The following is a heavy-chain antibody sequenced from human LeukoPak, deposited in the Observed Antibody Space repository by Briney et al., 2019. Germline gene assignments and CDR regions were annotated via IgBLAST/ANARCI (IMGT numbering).Heavy chain of an antibody. J-gene: IGHJ4*02. V-gene: IGHV3-23*01. D-gene: IGHD2-15*01. CDR2: IGGSGDTT. CDR3: AKCSSGSYYSSGDC. CDR1: GFTFSAYA. Sequence: GGSLRLSCAVSGFTFSAYAMAWVRQAPGKGLEWVSSIGGSGDTTYYADSVKGRFTISRDTSKNTLYLQMNSLTAEDAAVYYCAKCSSGSYYSSGDCWGQGTLVTVSS.